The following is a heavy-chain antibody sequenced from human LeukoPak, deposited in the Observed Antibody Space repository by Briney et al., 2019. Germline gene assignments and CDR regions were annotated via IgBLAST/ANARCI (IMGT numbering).Heavy chain of an antibody. Sequence: SETLSLTCTVSGGSIGTNYWNWIRQPPGKGLEWLGYIYYTGSTSYNPSLKSRVTMSVDTSKNLFSLKLTSVTAADTAVYYCARRISWFGEPDGMDVWGQGTTVTVSS. CDR1: GGSIGTNY. D-gene: IGHD3-10*01. CDR3: ARRISWFGEPDGMDV. J-gene: IGHJ6*02. V-gene: IGHV4-59*01. CDR2: IYYTGST.